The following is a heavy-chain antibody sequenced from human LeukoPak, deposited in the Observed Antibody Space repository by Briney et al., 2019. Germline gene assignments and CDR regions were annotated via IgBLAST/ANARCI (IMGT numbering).Heavy chain of an antibody. J-gene: IGHJ4*02. CDR1: GGSLSNYY. V-gene: IGHV4-4*07. D-gene: IGHD2-21*02. Sequence: SETLSLTCTVSGGSLSNYYWSWVRQPAGKGLEWIGRIYGSGITDYNASLRSRVTMSIDKSQNQFSLKLTSVTAADTAVYYCAREGPLFCGTDCFSFWGQGTLVTVSS. CDR2: IYGSGIT. CDR3: AREGPLFCGTDCFSF.